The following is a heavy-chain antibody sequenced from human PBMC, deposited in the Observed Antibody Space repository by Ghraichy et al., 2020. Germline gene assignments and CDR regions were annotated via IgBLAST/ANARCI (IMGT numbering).Heavy chain of an antibody. CDR1: GFTFSSYS. V-gene: IGHV3-21*01. Sequence: GGSLRLSCAASGFTFSSYSMNWVRQAPGKGLEWVSSISSSSSYIYYADSVKGRFTISRDNAKNSLYLQMNSLRAEDTAVYYCARVRRYYDSSGYYRRLDYWGQGTLVTVSS. D-gene: IGHD3-22*01. J-gene: IGHJ4*02. CDR2: ISSSSSYI. CDR3: ARVRRYYDSSGYYRRLDY.